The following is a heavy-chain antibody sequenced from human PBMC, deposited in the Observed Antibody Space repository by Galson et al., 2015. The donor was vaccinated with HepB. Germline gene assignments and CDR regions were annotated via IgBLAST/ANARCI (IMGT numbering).Heavy chain of an antibody. D-gene: IGHD2-15*01. Sequence: SLRLSCAVSGFTFIDYAMSWVRQAPGKGLEWVSGISRSGGSTSYADSVKGRFTISRDNSKNTLFLEISSLRAEDTAIYYCAKDREVGYCSGGSCSPPDSWGQGTLVTVSS. V-gene: IGHV3-23*01. J-gene: IGHJ4*02. CDR3: AKDREVGYCSGGSCSPPDS. CDR2: ISRSGGST. CDR1: GFTFIDYA.